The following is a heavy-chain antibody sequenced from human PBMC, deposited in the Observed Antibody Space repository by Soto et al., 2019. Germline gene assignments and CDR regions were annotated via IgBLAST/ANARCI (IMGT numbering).Heavy chain of an antibody. J-gene: IGHJ3*01. CDR2: IYYSGST. Sequence: QVQLQESGPGLVKPSETLSLTCTVSGGSINNYYWSWIRQPPGKRLEWIGYIYYSGSTNYNPSLKSRVTISVDTSKNQFSLKLSYVTAADTAVYYCARRWGGTFDFWGQGSMVTVSS. CDR3: ARRWGGTFDF. D-gene: IGHD3-10*01. CDR1: GGSINNYY. V-gene: IGHV4-59*08.